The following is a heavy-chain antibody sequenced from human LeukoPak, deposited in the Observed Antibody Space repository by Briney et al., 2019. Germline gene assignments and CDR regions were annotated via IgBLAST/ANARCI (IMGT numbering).Heavy chain of an antibody. CDR3: ARTYSGYDREDAFDI. Sequence: SETLSLTCTVSGGSISSSSYYWGWIRQPPGKGLEWIGSIYYSGSTNYNPSLKSRLTISVDTSKNQFSLKLSSVTAVDTAVYYCARTYSGYDREDAFDIWGQGTMVTVSS. CDR1: GGSISSSSYY. CDR2: IYYSGST. D-gene: IGHD5-12*01. J-gene: IGHJ3*02. V-gene: IGHV4-39*07.